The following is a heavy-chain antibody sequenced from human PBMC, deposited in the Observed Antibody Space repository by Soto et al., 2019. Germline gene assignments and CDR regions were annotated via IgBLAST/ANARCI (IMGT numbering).Heavy chain of an antibody. CDR3: AKGDYATPQPLGF. CDR2: MSSDGSKR. V-gene: IGHV3-30*18. Sequence: LRLSCAASGFTVNSCGMHWVRQAPGKGLEWVAVMSSDGSKRYYADSLKGRFTVSRGNTKNTLFLQMSNLRPADTAVYYCAKGDYATPQPLGFWVQGYMVTVSS. D-gene: IGHD4-17*01. CDR1: GFTVNSCG. J-gene: IGHJ4*02.